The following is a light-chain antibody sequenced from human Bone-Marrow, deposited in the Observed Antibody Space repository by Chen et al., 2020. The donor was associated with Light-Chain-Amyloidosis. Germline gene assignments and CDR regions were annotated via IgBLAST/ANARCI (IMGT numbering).Light chain of an antibody. V-gene: IGLV3-21*02. CDR3: QVWDRSSDRPV. J-gene: IGLJ3*02. CDR1: NIGSTS. CDR2: DDS. Sequence: SYVLTKPSSVSVAPGQTATIACGGNNIGSTSVHWYQQTPGQAPLLVVYDDSDRPSGIPERLSGSNSGNTATLTISRVEAGDEADYYCQVWDRSSDRPVFGGGTKLTVV.